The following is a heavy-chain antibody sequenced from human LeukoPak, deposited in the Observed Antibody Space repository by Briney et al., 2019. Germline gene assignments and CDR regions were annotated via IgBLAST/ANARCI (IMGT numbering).Heavy chain of an antibody. V-gene: IGHV3-9*01. Sequence: GGSLRLSCAASGFTFDDYTMHWVRQAPGKGLEWVSGISWNSGSIGYADSVKGRFTISRDNAKNSLYLQMNSLRAEDTALYYCAKDRFRYYDSSAFDYWGQGTLVTVSS. CDR2: ISWNSGSI. CDR1: GFTFDDYT. CDR3: AKDRFRYYDSSAFDY. D-gene: IGHD3-22*01. J-gene: IGHJ4*02.